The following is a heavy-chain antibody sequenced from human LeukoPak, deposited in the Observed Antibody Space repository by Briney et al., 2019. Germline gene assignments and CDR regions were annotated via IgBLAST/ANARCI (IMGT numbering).Heavy chain of an antibody. D-gene: IGHD6-13*01. CDR2: VNRDGSET. Sequence: GGSLRLSCAASGFTLSSHWMTWVRQVPGRGPEWVANVNRDGSETYYLDSVKGRFTISRDNSKNTLYLQMNSLRAEDTAVYYCARGPRLIAAAGGDYWGQGTLVTVSS. J-gene: IGHJ4*02. CDR3: ARGPRLIAAAGGDY. V-gene: IGHV3-7*03. CDR1: GFTLSSHW.